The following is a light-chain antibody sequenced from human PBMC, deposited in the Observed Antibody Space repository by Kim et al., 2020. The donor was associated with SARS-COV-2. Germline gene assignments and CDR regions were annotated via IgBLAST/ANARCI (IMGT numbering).Light chain of an antibody. CDR1: QSVSSNY. V-gene: IGKV3-20*01. J-gene: IGKJ1*01. CDR2: DAT. Sequence: PGESATLSCRASQSVSSNYLSWYQQKPGQAPRLLMDDATSRATGIPDRFSGSWSGTDFTITISRVEPEDFAVYYCQQYGTSPPWTFGQGTKVDIK. CDR3: QQYGTSPPWT.